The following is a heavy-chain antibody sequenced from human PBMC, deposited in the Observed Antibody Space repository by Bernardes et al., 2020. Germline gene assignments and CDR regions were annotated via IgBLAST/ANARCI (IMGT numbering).Heavy chain of an antibody. D-gene: IGHD6-6*01. CDR2: INHSGST. V-gene: IGHV4-34*01. CDR3: ARLGIAARPGWFDP. J-gene: IGHJ5*02. Sequence: SETLSLTRAVYGGSFSGYYWSWIRQPPGKGLEWIGEINHSGSTNYNPSLKSRVTISVDTSKNQFSLKLSSVTAADTAVYYCARLGIAARPGWFDPWGQGTLVTVSS. CDR1: GGSFSGYY.